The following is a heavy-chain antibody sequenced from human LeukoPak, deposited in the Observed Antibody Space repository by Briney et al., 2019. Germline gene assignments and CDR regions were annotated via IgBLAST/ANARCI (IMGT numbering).Heavy chain of an antibody. Sequence: ASVKVSFTASGYTFTIYGISWVRQAPGQGLEWMGWISAYNGNTNYAQKLQGRVTMTTDTSTSTAYMELRSLRSDDTAVYYCARGPAYCSGGSCYPGFFFDYWGQGTLVTVSS. J-gene: IGHJ4*02. D-gene: IGHD2-15*01. CDR2: ISAYNGNT. CDR3: ARGPAYCSGGSCYPGFFFDY. CDR1: GYTFTIYG. V-gene: IGHV1-18*01.